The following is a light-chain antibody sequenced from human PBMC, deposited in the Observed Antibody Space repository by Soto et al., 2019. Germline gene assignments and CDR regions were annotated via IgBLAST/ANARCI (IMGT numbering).Light chain of an antibody. CDR1: NIGSKS. J-gene: IGLJ2*01. Sequence: SYELTQPPSMSVAPGQTATITCGGNNIGSKSVQWYQQKSGQAPVLVVYDDSDRPSGLPDRFSGSNSGNTATLTISRVEAEDEADYSCQVWDSGPDHVVFGGGTKVTVL. CDR3: QVWDSGPDHVV. CDR2: DDS. V-gene: IGLV3-21*02.